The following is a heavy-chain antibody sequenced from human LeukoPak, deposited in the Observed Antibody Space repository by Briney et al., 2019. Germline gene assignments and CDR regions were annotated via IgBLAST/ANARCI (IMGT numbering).Heavy chain of an antibody. CDR3: AKRGPAGAGKSPDYFEY. CDR2: ITGSGDNT. D-gene: IGHD6-19*01. CDR1: GFTFSNYV. Sequence: PGGSLRLSCAASGFTFSNYVMSWVRQAPGKGLEWVSAITGSGDNTYYADSVKGRFTISRDNSKNTLYLQMNSLRAEDTALYYCAKRGPAGAGKSPDYFEYWGQGTLVTVSS. V-gene: IGHV3-23*01. J-gene: IGHJ4*02.